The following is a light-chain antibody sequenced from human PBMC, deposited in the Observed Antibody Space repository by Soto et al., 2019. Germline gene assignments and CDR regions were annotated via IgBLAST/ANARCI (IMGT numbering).Light chain of an antibody. V-gene: IGKV3-20*01. CDR1: QSVSSSY. J-gene: IGKJ1*01. CDR3: QQYGSSRWT. Sequence: EIVLTQSPGTLSSSPGERATLSCRASQSVSSSYLAWYQQKPGQAPRLLIYGASSRATGIPDRFSGSGSGTDFTLTISRLETEDFAVYYCQQYGSSRWTFGQGTKVDIK. CDR2: GAS.